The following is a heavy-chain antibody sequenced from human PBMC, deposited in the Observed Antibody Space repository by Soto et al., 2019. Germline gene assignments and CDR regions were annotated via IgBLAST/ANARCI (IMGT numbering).Heavy chain of an antibody. Sequence: SETQSLTCAVYGGSFSGYYLTWIRQSPGKGLEWIGEINHSGSTNYNPSLKSRVTISVDTSKNQFSLKLSSVTAADTAIYYCALGINWFDPWGLGTLVTVSS. CDR2: INHSGST. J-gene: IGHJ5*02. CDR1: GGSFSGYY. CDR3: ALGINWFDP. V-gene: IGHV4-34*01.